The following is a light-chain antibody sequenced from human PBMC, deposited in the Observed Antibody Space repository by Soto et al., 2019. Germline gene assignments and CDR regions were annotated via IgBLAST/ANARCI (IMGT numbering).Light chain of an antibody. CDR2: KAS. CDR1: QSISAW. J-gene: IGKJ1*01. CDR3: QQYNDYSWT. V-gene: IGKV1-5*03. Sequence: DIPMTQPPSTLSASVGDRVSINCRASQSISAWLAWYQQKPGKAPRLLIYKASTLEIGVPSRFSGSGSGTEFTLTISSLQPDDVATYYCQQYNDYSWTFGQGTKVEIK.